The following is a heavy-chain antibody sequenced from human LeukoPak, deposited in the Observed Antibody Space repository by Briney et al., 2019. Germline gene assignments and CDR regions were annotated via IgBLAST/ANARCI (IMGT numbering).Heavy chain of an antibody. CDR3: ARDPAAAGSPGFDP. D-gene: IGHD6-13*01. V-gene: IGHV4-34*01. Sequence: SETLSLTCAVYGGSFSGYYWSWIRQPPGKGLEWIGEINHSGSTNYNPSLKSRVTISVDKSKNQFSLKLSSVTAADTAVYYCARDPAAAGSPGFDPWGQGTLVTVSS. CDR1: GGSFSGYY. CDR2: INHSGST. J-gene: IGHJ5*02.